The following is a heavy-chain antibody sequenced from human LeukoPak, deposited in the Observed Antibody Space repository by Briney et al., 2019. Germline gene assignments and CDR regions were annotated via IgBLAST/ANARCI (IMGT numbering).Heavy chain of an antibody. V-gene: IGHV7-4-1*02. Sequence: ASVTVSCKASGYTFTGYYMHWVRQAPGQGLEWMGWINTNTGNPTYAQGFTGRFVFSLDTSVSTAYLHISSLEAEDTAIYYCATDLKKGDSGCFDYWGQGTLVTVSS. D-gene: IGHD6-19*01. CDR1: GYTFTGYY. CDR2: INTNTGNP. J-gene: IGHJ4*02. CDR3: ATDLKKGDSGCFDY.